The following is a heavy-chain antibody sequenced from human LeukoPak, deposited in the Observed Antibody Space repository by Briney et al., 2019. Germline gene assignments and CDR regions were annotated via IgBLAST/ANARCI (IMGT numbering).Heavy chain of an antibody. CDR3: ARDASLYYVDH. CDR1: GFPFRSYW. J-gene: IGHJ4*02. V-gene: IGHV3-74*01. CDR2: INTDGSNT. Sequence: GGSLRLSCAVSGFPFRSYWMDWVRQAPGKGLVWVSRINTDGSNTDYADSVKGRFTMSRDNAKRTLYLEMNSLTAEDTAIYYCARDASLYYVDHWGQGTLVTVSS.